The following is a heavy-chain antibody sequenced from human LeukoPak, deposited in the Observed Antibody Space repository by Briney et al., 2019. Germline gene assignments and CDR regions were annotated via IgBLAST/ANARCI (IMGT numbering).Heavy chain of an antibody. V-gene: IGHV3-21*01. Sequence: PGGSLRLSCAASGFTFSSYWMSWVRQAPGKGLEWVSSISSSSSYIYYADSVKGRFTISRDNAKNSLYLQMNSLRAEDTAVYYCASAVRGEYDPWGQGTLVTVSS. CDR2: ISSSSSYI. CDR1: GFTFSSYW. CDR3: ASAVRGEYDP. D-gene: IGHD3-10*02. J-gene: IGHJ5*02.